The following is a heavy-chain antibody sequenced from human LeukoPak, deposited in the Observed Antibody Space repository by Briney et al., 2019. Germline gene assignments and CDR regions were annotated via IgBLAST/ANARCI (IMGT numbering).Heavy chain of an antibody. Sequence: GGPLILSCAASGFTFDDYAMHWVRQAPGKGLEWVSGISWNSGSICYADSVKGRFTISRDNAKNSLYLQMNSLRGEDTALYYCAKDKGMGILWFGELEYWGQGTLVTVSS. CDR1: GFTFDDYA. D-gene: IGHD3-10*01. CDR3: AKDKGMGILWFGELEY. V-gene: IGHV3-9*01. J-gene: IGHJ4*02. CDR2: ISWNSGSI.